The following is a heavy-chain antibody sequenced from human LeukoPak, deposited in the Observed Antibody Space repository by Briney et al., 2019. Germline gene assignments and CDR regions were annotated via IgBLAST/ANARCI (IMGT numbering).Heavy chain of an antibody. Sequence: SETLSLTCTVSGGSISSSSYYWGWIRQPPGKGLEWIGSIYYSGSTYYNPSLKSRVTISVDTSKNQFSLKLSSVTAADTAVYYCARDQYRGGAGAFDIWGQGTMVTVSS. D-gene: IGHD4/OR15-4a*01. J-gene: IGHJ3*02. CDR3: ARDQYRGGAGAFDI. CDR2: IYYSGST. V-gene: IGHV4-39*07. CDR1: GGSISSSSYY.